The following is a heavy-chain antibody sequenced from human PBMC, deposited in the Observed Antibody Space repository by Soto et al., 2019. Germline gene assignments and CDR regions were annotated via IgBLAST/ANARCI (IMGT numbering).Heavy chain of an antibody. J-gene: IGHJ4*02. V-gene: IGHV4-61*01. D-gene: IGHD4-17*01. Sequence: PSETLSLTCTVSGGSVSSGSYYWSWIRQPPGKGLEWIGYIYYSGSTNYNPSLKSRVTISVDTSKNQFSLKLSSVTAADTAVYYCARVHGDYEGVYFDYWGQGTLVTVSS. CDR3: ARVHGDYEGVYFDY. CDR1: GGSVSSGSYY. CDR2: IYYSGST.